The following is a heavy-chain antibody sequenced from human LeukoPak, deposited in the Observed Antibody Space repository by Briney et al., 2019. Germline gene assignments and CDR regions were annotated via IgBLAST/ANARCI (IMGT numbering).Heavy chain of an antibody. D-gene: IGHD3-9*01. V-gene: IGHV4-61*02. J-gene: IGHJ6*03. Sequence: SETLSLTCTVSGGSISSGSYYWSWIRQPAGKGLESIGRIYTSGSTNYNPSLKSRVTISVDTSKNQFSLKLSSVTAADTAVYYCARGVLYYDILTGYLDYYMDVWGKGTTVTISS. CDR1: GGSISSGSYY. CDR3: ARGVLYYDILTGYLDYYMDV. CDR2: IYTSGST.